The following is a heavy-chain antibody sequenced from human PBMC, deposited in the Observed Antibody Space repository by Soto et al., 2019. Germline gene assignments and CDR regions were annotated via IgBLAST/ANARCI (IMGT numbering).Heavy chain of an antibody. D-gene: IGHD3-22*01. CDR2: IYYSGST. J-gene: IGHJ4*02. CDR3: ERLGGYYQAFDQ. Sequence: TLSLTCTVSGGSISSYYGGCFRQPPGKGLEWIGYIYYSGSTTYHPSLKSRVTISVDTSKNQFSLNLTSVTAADTAVYYCERLGGYYQAFDQWGQGSLVTVSS. V-gene: IGHV4-59*08. CDR1: GGSISSYY.